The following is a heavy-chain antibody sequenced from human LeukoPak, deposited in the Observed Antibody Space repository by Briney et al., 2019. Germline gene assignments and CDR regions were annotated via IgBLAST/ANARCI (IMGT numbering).Heavy chain of an antibody. Sequence: GASVKVSCKASGYTFTSYGISWVRQAPGQGLEWMGWISAYNGNTNYAQKLQGRVTMTRDTSTSTVYMELSSLRSEDTAVYYCASSAAVAGLDYWGQGTLVTVSS. CDR2: ISAYNGNT. D-gene: IGHD6-19*01. J-gene: IGHJ4*02. V-gene: IGHV1-18*01. CDR1: GYTFTSYG. CDR3: ASSAAVAGLDY.